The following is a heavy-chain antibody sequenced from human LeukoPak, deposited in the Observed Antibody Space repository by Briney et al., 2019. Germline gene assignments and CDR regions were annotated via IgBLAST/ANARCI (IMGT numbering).Heavy chain of an antibody. CDR2: IKQGGGEA. V-gene: IGHV3-7*01. Sequence: GGSLRLSCAASGFTFSNYWMNWVRQAPGKGLEWVANIKQGGGEAYNVDSVKGRFSISRDNAKNSLYLQMNSLRAEDTAVYYCARGADGAFDYWGQGIVVTVSP. D-gene: IGHD5-24*01. J-gene: IGHJ4*02. CDR1: GFTFSNYW. CDR3: ARGADGAFDY.